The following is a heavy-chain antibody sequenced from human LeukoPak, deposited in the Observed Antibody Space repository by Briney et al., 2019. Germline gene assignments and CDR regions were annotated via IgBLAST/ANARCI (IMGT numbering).Heavy chain of an antibody. D-gene: IGHD3-22*01. CDR1: GFTFNYYA. J-gene: IGHJ4*02. V-gene: IGHV3-43*02. Sequence: GGSLRLSCAASGFTFNYYAMHWVRQAPGKGLEWVSLISGDGNSSNYAASVKGRFTISRDNSENSLYLRMNSLRIEDTAFYYCAANFGAYYYDTSGYYGFWGQGTLVTVSS. CDR3: AANFGAYYYDTSGYYGF. CDR2: ISGDGNSS.